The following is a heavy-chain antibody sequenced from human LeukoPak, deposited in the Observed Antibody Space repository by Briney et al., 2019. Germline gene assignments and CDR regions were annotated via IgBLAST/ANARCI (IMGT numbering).Heavy chain of an antibody. CDR2: ISAYNGNT. J-gene: IGHJ4*02. Sequence: GASVKVSCKASGYTFTSYGISWVRQGPGQGLEWVGWISAYNGNTNYAQKLQGRVTMTTDTSKSTAYMELRSLRSDDTAVYYCARDDLRNYDFWSGYPKKFDYWGQGTLVTVSS. CDR3: ARDDLRNYDFWSGYPKKFDY. CDR1: GYTFTSYG. D-gene: IGHD3-3*01. V-gene: IGHV1-18*01.